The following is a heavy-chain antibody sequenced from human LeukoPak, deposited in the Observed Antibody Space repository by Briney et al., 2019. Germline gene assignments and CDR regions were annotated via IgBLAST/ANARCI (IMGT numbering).Heavy chain of an antibody. CDR1: GFTFNNHD. D-gene: IGHD4-11*01. J-gene: IGHJ6*02. V-gene: IGHV3-30*03. CDR3: ARADDYRNYYYGMDV. Sequence: GGSLRLSCAASGFTFNNHDMHWVRQAPGKGLEWVAGISYDGRNKYYADSVKGRFTISGDNSKNTLNLQMNSLRTEDTAVYYCARADDYRNYYYGMDVWGQGTTVTVSS. CDR2: ISYDGRNK.